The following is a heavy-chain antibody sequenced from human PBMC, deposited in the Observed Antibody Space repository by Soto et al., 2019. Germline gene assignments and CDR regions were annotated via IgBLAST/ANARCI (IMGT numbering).Heavy chain of an antibody. CDR2: IFYSGST. V-gene: IGHV4-39*02. D-gene: IGHD2-8*01. CDR1: SGSISSTIYS. CDR3: ALQCRGVTCHWFVP. J-gene: IGHJ5*02. Sequence: QLQLQESGPGLVKPSETLSLTCTVSSGSISSTIYSWDWIRQPPGKGLEWIGSIFYSGSTYYNPSPPTLAPISVHTSQNHLSPTLPSVTAADTAVYYCALQCRGVTCHWFVPWRQVTLVTVSS.